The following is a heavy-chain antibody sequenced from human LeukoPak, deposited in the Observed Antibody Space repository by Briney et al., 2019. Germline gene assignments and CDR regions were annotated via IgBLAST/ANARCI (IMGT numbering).Heavy chain of an antibody. Sequence: SVKVSCKASGGTFSSYAISWVRQAPGQGLEWMGGIIPIFGTANYAQKFQSRVTITADESTSTAYMELSSLRSEDTAVYYCARMYSSGQNWFDPWGQGTLVTVSS. V-gene: IGHV1-69*13. D-gene: IGHD6-19*01. CDR1: GGTFSSYA. J-gene: IGHJ5*02. CDR2: IIPIFGTA. CDR3: ARMYSSGQNWFDP.